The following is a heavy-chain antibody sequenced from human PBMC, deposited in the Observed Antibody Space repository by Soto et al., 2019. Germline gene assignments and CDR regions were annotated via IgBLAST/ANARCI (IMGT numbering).Heavy chain of an antibody. J-gene: IGHJ3*02. D-gene: IGHD4-17*01. Sequence: PGGSLRLSCAASGFTFSSYSMSWVRQAPGKGLEWVSSISSSSYIYYADSVKGRFTISRDNAKNSLYLQMNSLRVEDTAVYYCAREGNYDDHDAFDIWGQGTMVTVSS. CDR3: AREGNYDDHDAFDI. V-gene: IGHV3-21*01. CDR2: ISSSSYI. CDR1: GFTFSSYS.